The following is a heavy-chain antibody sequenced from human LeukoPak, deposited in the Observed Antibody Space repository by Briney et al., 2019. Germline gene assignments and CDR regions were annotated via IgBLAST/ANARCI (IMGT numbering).Heavy chain of an antibody. CDR2: IYPGDSDT. Sequence: GESLKISCKGSGYSFTSYWIGWVRQMPGKGLEWMGIIYPGDSDTRYSPSFQGQVTISADKSISTAYLQWSSLKASDTAMYYCARPAPSGYPIWDAFDIWGQGTMVTVSS. D-gene: IGHD3-22*01. V-gene: IGHV5-51*01. CDR3: ARPAPSGYPIWDAFDI. CDR1: GYSFTSYW. J-gene: IGHJ3*02.